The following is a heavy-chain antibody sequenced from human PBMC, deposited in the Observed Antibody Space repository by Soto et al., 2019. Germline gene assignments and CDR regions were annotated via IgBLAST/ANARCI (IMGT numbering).Heavy chain of an antibody. J-gene: IGHJ6*03. CDR3: ARVLRFLEEGYYYYYMDV. D-gene: IGHD3-3*01. V-gene: IGHV4-59*01. Sequence: SETLSLTCTVSGGSISSYYWSWIRQPPGKGLEWIGYIYYSGSTNYNPSLKSRVTISVDTSKNQFSLKLSSVTAADTAVYYCARVLRFLEEGYYYYYMDVWGKGTTVNVSS. CDR2: IYYSGST. CDR1: GGSISSYY.